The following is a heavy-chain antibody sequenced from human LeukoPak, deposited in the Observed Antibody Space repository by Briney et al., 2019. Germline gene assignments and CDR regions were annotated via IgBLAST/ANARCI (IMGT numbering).Heavy chain of an antibody. J-gene: IGHJ4*02. V-gene: IGHV3-21*01. CDR3: GNEGYNDGDYF. Sequence: GGSLRLSCAGSGFSFSNYTMNWVRQAPGKGLEWVSSIRSSGSYIYYADSVKGRFTISRDNAKKSLFLQMNSLRAEDTAVYYCGNEGYNDGDYFWGQGTLVTVSS. D-gene: IGHD4-17*01. CDR2: IRSSGSYI. CDR1: GFSFSNYT.